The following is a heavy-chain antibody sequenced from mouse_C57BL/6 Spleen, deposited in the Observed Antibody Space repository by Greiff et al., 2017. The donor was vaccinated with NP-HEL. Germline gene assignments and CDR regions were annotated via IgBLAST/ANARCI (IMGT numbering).Heavy chain of an antibody. J-gene: IGHJ4*01. CDR1: GYTFTSYG. D-gene: IGHD4-1*01. Sequence: QVHVKQSGAELARPGASVKLSCKASGYTFTSYGISWVKQRTGQGLEWIGEIYPRSGNTYYNEKFKGKATLTADKSSSTAYMELRSLTSEDSAVYFCARDWDPYAMDYWGQGTSVTVSS. CDR2: IYPRSGNT. V-gene: IGHV1-81*01. CDR3: ARDWDPYAMDY.